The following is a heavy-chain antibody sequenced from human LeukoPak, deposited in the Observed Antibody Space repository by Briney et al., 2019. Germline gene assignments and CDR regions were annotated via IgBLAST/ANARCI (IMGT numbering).Heavy chain of an antibody. D-gene: IGHD3-22*01. V-gene: IGHV4-59*10. Sequence: KASETLSLTCAVYGGSFSGYYWSWIRQPAGKGLEWIGRIYTSGSTNYNPSLKSRVTMSVDTSKNQFSLKLSSVTAADTAVYYCARSTTDDSSGSDFDYWGQGTLVTVSS. CDR1: GGSFSGYY. J-gene: IGHJ4*02. CDR2: IYTSGST. CDR3: ARSTTDDSSGSDFDY.